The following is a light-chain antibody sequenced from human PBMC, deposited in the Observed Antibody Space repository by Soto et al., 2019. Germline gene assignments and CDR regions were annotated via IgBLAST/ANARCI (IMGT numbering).Light chain of an antibody. J-gene: IGLJ1*01. V-gene: IGLV2-8*01. CDR3: SSDAGSNIP. Sequence: QSALTQPPSASGSPGQSVTISCTGTSSDVGGYNYVSWYQQHPGKAPKLMIYEVSKRPSGVPDRFSGSKSGNTASLTVSGLQAEDEADYYCSSDAGSNIPFGTGTKLTVL. CDR1: SSDVGGYNY. CDR2: EVS.